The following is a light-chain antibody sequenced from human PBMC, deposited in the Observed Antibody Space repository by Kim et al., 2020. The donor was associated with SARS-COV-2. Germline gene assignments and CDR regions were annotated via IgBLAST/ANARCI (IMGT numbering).Light chain of an antibody. Sequence: SYELTQPPSVSVAPGKMATISCGGNKVESNIVHWYQQKPGQAPVLIIYYNTDRPSGIPERFSGSNSGSTATLTISRVEAGDEADYFCQVWDNGSNQLIFGGGTQLTVL. J-gene: IGLJ2*01. V-gene: IGLV3-21*04. CDR2: YNT. CDR1: KVESNI. CDR3: QVWDNGSNQLI.